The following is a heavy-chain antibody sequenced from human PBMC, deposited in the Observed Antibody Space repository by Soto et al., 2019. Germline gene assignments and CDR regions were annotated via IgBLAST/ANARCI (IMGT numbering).Heavy chain of an antibody. CDR2: IYYSGST. D-gene: IGHD6-13*01. V-gene: IGHV4-39*01. Sequence: SETLSLTCTVSGGSISSSSFHWGWIRQPPGRGLEWIGSIYYSGSTYYNPSLKSRVTISVDTSKNQFSLKLSTVTAADTAVYYCARHRASYSSSWYGVDPWGQGTLVTVSS. CDR1: GGSISSSSFH. CDR3: ARHRASYSSSWYGVDP. J-gene: IGHJ5*02.